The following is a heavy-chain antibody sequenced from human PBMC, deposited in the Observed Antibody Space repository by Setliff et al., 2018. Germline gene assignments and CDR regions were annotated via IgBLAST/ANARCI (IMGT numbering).Heavy chain of an antibody. D-gene: IGHD3-10*01. Sequence: PSETLSLTCTVSDGSLSTYYWSWIRQPPGKGLEFIGYVYYSGTANYSPSLRSRLTISVDTSKNQFSLKLRSVTAADTAVYYCARGGTFRYFDFWGVTSFFYYYMDVWGGGTTVTVSS. J-gene: IGHJ6*03. CDR2: VYYSGTA. CDR3: ARGGTFRYFDFWGVTSFFYYYMDV. V-gene: IGHV4-59*01. CDR1: DGSLSTYY.